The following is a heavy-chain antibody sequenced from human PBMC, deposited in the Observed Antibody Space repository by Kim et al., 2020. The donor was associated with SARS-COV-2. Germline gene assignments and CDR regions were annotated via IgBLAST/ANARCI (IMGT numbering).Heavy chain of an antibody. V-gene: IGHV5-51*01. CDR3: ARQPGSGWFDI. CDR2: IHPDDSDT. Sequence: GESLKISCKGSGSSFSTFWIGWVRQMPGKGLEWMGIIHPDDSDTRYNPSFQGQVTISADKSNTTAYLQWSSLKASDTAMYYCARQPGSGWFDIWGQGTMVTVSS. J-gene: IGHJ3*02. D-gene: IGHD6-19*01. CDR1: GSSFSTFW.